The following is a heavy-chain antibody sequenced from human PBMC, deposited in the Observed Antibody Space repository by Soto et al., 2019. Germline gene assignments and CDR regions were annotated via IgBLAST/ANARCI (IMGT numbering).Heavy chain of an antibody. J-gene: IGHJ4*02. V-gene: IGHV2-5*02. CDR2: IYWDDDK. Sequence: QITLKESGPTLVKPTQTLTLTCTFSGFSLSTSGVGVGWIRQPPGKALEWLALIYWDDDKRYSPSLKSRLTINKDTSKNQVVLTMTNMDPVDTATCYCAHRLRLDYGDYVFDYWGQGTLVTVSS. CDR1: GFSLSTSGVG. CDR3: AHRLRLDYGDYVFDY. D-gene: IGHD4-17*01.